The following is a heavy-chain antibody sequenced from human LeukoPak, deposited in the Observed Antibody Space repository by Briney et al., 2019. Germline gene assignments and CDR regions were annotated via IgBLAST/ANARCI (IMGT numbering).Heavy chain of an antibody. CDR2: IYYSGGT. CDR3: ARVGWELRIDY. CDR1: GGSISSYY. J-gene: IGHJ4*02. D-gene: IGHD1-26*01. Sequence: PSETLSLTCTVSGGSISSYYWSWIRQPPGKGLEWIGYIYYSGGTNYNPSLKSRVTISVDTSKNQFSLKLSSVTAADTAVYYCARVGWELRIDYWGQGTLVTVSS. V-gene: IGHV4-59*01.